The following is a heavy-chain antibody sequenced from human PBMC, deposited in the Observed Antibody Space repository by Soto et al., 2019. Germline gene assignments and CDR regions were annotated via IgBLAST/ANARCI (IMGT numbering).Heavy chain of an antibody. J-gene: IGHJ4*02. D-gene: IGHD5-12*01. V-gene: IGHV1-3*01. CDR3: VRVVAIPGYPDN. CDR2: INAGNGNT. Sequence: ASVQVSCKASGYTFTSYAMHWVRQAPGQRLEWMGWINAGNGNTKYSQKFQGRVTITADESTSTAYMELSSLRSDDTAIYYCVRVVAIPGYPDNWGQGTLVTVSS. CDR1: GYTFTSYA.